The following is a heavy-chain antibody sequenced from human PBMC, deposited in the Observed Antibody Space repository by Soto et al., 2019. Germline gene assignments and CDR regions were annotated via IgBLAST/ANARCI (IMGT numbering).Heavy chain of an antibody. CDR2: INPSGGST. J-gene: IGHJ5*02. D-gene: IGHD4-17*01. Sequence: QVQLVQSGAEVKKPGASVKVSCKASGYTFTSYYMHWVRQAPGQGLEWMGIINPSGGSTSYAQKFLGRVTMPSDTCTSTVYMELSSLSSEDTAVYYCARAQTVTNWFDPWGQGTLVTVSS. V-gene: IGHV1-46*01. CDR1: GYTFTSYY. CDR3: ARAQTVTNWFDP.